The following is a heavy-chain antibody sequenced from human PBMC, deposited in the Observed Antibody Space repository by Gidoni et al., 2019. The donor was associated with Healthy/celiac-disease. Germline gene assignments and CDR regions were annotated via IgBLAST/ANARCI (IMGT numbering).Heavy chain of an antibody. CDR1: GFSFDSYA. CDR3: AKNELGYCSSTSCPGAFDI. J-gene: IGHJ3*02. D-gene: IGHD2-2*01. Sequence: EVQLVEAGGGWVQPGRSLSISCAASGFSFDSYAMHCVRQAPGKGLEWVSGISWNSGSIGYADSVKGRFTISRDNDKNSLYLQMNSLRAEDTALYYCAKNELGYCSSTSCPGAFDIWGQGTMVTVSS. CDR2: ISWNSGSI. V-gene: IGHV3-9*01.